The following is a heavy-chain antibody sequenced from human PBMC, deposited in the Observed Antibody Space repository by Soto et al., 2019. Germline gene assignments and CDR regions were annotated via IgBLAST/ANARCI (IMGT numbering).Heavy chain of an antibody. Sequence: QVQLVESGGGVVQPGRSLRLSCASSGFTFSHYGINWFRQAPGKGLEWLAVISYDGSNKHYADSVKGRFTVSRDNSKNTLYLQMNSLSAEDTAVYFCARYSGKYQGPIDYWGQGTLVTVSS. CDR1: GFTFSHYG. CDR3: ARYSGKYQGPIDY. CDR2: ISYDGSNK. D-gene: IGHD1-26*01. V-gene: IGHV3-30*03. J-gene: IGHJ4*02.